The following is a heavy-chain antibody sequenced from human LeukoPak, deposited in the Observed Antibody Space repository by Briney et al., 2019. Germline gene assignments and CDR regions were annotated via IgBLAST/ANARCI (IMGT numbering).Heavy chain of an antibody. CDR2: IYYSGST. V-gene: IGHV4-30-4*01. Sequence: PSQTLSLTCTVSGGSISSGDYYWSWIRQPPGKGLEWVGYIYYSGSTYYNPSLKSRVTISVDTSKKQFSLKVSSVAAADTAVYYCAREYYDYVWGSYGIDYWGQGTLVTVSS. J-gene: IGHJ4*02. D-gene: IGHD3-16*01. CDR3: AREYYDYVWGSYGIDY. CDR1: GGSISSGDYY.